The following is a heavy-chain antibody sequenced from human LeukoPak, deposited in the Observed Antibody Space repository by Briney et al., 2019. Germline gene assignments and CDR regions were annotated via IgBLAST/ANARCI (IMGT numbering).Heavy chain of an antibody. Sequence: ASVTVSFKSSGYTFTGYYMHWVRQAPGQGLEWMGWINPNSGGTNYAQKFQGRVTMTRDTSISTAYMELSRLRSDDTAVYYCARFDSGSTYFDYWGQGTLVTVSS. D-gene: IGHD3-10*01. CDR2: INPNSGGT. J-gene: IGHJ4*02. CDR3: ARFDSGSTYFDY. CDR1: GYTFTGYY. V-gene: IGHV1-2*02.